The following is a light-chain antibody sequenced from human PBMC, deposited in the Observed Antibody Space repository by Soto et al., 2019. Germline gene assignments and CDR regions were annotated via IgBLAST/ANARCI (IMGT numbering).Light chain of an antibody. CDR1: QSISSY. V-gene: IGKV1-39*01. CDR2: AAS. Sequence: DSQMTQSPSSLSASVGDRGTITCRASQSISSYLNWYQQKPGKAPKLLIYAASSLKSGVPSRFSGSGSGTDFTLTISSLQPEDFATYYCQQSYTTPWTFGQGTKVEIK. CDR3: QQSYTTPWT. J-gene: IGKJ1*01.